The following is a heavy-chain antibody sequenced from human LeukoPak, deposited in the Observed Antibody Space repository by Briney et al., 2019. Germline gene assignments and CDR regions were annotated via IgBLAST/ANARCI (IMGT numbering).Heavy chain of an antibody. CDR3: AKAGDGYPAYYFDY. CDR2: ISDSGGST. J-gene: IGHJ4*02. V-gene: IGHV3-23*01. D-gene: IGHD2-15*01. Sequence: PGGSLRLSCAASGFTFSGYAMSWVRQAPGQGLEWVSAISDSGGSTYYADSVKGRFTISRDNSKNTLYLQMNSLRAEDTAVYYCAKAGDGYPAYYFDYWGQGTLVTVSS. CDR1: GFTFSGYA.